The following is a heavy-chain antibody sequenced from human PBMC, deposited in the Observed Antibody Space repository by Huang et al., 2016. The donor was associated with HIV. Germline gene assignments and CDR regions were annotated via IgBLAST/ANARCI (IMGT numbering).Heavy chain of an antibody. J-gene: IGHJ4*02. CDR2: VIPMFGTP. CDR3: ARGQLGSYGDYDVLY. Sequence: QVQLVQSGAEVKTPGSSVKVSCKASGGTFSKYAISWVRQAPGQGLEWMGGVIPMFGTPNYERKFQGRVTITADDSTSTTYVEVSSQRSEDTALYYCARGQLGSYGDYDVLYWGQGTLVTVSS. CDR1: GGTFSKYA. D-gene: IGHD4-17*01. V-gene: IGHV1-69*13.